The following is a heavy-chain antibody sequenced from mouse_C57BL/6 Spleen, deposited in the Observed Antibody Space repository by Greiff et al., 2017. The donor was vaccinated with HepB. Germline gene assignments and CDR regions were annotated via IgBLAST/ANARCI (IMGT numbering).Heavy chain of an antibody. CDR1: GYTFTDYN. J-gene: IGHJ1*03. V-gene: IGHV1-22*01. CDR2: INPNNGGT. Sequence: VQLQESGPELVKPGASVKMSCKASGYTFTDYNMHWVKQSHGKSLEWIGYINPNNGGTSYNQKFKGKATLTVNKSSSTAYMELRSLTSEDSAVYYCARSGCHWYFDVWGTGTTVTVSS. CDR3: ARSGCHWYFDV. D-gene: IGHD2-2*01.